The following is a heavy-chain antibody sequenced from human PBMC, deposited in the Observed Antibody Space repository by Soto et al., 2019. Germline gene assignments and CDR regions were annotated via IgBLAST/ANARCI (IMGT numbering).Heavy chain of an antibody. CDR2: IWYDGSNK. J-gene: IGHJ6*02. Sequence: QVQLVESGGGVVQPGRSLRLSCAASGFTFSSYGMHWVRQAPGKGLEWVAVIWYDGSNKYYADSVKGRFTIPRDNSKNTLYRQMNGLRAEDPAVYYCAREAPGYGMDVWGQGTTVTVSS. CDR3: AREAPGYGMDV. V-gene: IGHV3-33*01. CDR1: GFTFSSYG.